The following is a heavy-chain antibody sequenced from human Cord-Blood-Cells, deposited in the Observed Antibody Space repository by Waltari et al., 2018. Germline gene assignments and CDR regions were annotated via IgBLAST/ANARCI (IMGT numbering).Heavy chain of an antibody. CDR3: TSEIEPLGGSYQGFDY. J-gene: IGHJ4*02. D-gene: IGHD1-26*01. Sequence: EVQLVESGGGLVQPGRSLRLSCTASGFTFGDYAMSWFRQAPGKGLGWGGFIRSKAYGGTTEYDSSVKGRFTISRDDSQSIAYLQMNSLKTEDTAVYYCTSEIEPLGGSYQGFDYWGQGTLVTVSS. V-gene: IGHV3-49*03. CDR2: IRSKAYGGTT. CDR1: GFTFGDYA.